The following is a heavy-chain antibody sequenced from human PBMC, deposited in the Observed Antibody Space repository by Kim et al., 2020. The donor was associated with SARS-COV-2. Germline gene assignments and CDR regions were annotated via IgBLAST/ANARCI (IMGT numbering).Heavy chain of an antibody. CDR2: ISGSGGST. J-gene: IGHJ1*01. CDR1: GFTFSSYA. Sequence: GGSLRLSCAASGFTFSSYAMSWVRQAPGKGLEWVSAISGSGGSTYYADSVKGRFTISRDNSKNTLYLQMNSLRAEDTAVYYCAKARTPYGGVAYTGDFQHWGQGTLVTVSS. D-gene: IGHD4-17*01. CDR3: AKARTPYGGVAYTGDFQH. V-gene: IGHV3-23*01.